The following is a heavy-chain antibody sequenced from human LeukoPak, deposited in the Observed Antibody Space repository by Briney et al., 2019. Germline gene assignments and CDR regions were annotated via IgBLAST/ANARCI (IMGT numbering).Heavy chain of an antibody. D-gene: IGHD3-10*01. CDR3: ARPASGPNDY. CDR1: GFTFSDYA. J-gene: IGHJ4*02. Sequence: GGSLRLSCAASGFTFSDYAMHWVRQAPGKGLEWVSVIYSGGCTYYADSVKGRFTISRDNSKNTLYLQMNSLRAEDTAVYYCARPASGPNDYWGQGTLVTVSS. V-gene: IGHV3-66*04. CDR2: IYSGGCT.